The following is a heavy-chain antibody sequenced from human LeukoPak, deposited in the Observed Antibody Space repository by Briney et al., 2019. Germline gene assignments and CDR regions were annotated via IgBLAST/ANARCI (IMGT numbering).Heavy chain of an antibody. J-gene: IGHJ3*02. CDR3: ARHWTNAEVVANDAFDI. D-gene: IGHD3-22*01. CDR2: IYYSGST. V-gene: IGHV4-59*08. Sequence: SETLSLTCTVSGGSISSYYWSWIRQPPGKGLEWIGYIYYSGSTNYNPSLKSRVTISVDTSKNQFSLKLSSVTAADTAVYYCARHWTNAEVVANDAFDIWGQGTMVTVSS. CDR1: GGSISSYY.